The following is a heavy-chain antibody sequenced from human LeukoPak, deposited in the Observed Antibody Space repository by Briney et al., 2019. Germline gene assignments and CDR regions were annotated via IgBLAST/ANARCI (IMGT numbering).Heavy chain of an antibody. V-gene: IGHV4-61*02. CDR1: GDSISSGNYY. D-gene: IGHD6-13*01. CDR2: IYNSGST. CDR3: ASHTGYSSSQIDY. J-gene: IGHJ4*02. Sequence: PSQTLSLTCTVSGDSISSGNYYWSWIRQPAGRGLEWIGRIYNSGSTNYNPSLKSRVTISVDTSKNEFSLKLSSVTAADTAVYYCASHTGYSSSQIDYWGQGTLVTVCS.